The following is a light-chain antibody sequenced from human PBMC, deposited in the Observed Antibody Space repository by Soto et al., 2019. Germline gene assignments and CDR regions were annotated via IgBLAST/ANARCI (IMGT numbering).Light chain of an antibody. V-gene: IGKV3-11*01. CDR3: QQRYNWPLT. Sequence: EIQLTQSPSTLSASVGERATLSCRASQSVSSYLALYQQKPGQAPRLLIYDASNRATGIPARFSGSGSATDFTLTISSLEPEDFAIYYCQQRYNWPLTFGQGTKVDIK. J-gene: IGKJ1*01. CDR2: DAS. CDR1: QSVSSY.